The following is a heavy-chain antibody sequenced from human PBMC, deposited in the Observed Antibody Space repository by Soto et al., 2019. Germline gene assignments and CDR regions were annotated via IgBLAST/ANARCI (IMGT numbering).Heavy chain of an antibody. J-gene: IGHJ4*02. D-gene: IGHD6-19*01. CDR1: GFSCSDYG. Sequence: QVQLEESGGNVVQPGRSLRLSCAASGFSCSDYGMHWVRQAPGKGLESVALLSYDGDKEYYADSVKGRFTISRDNSKNTVFLQMNSLRPEYTAVYYCGKDLMGEQWLGVMHYWGQGTLVTVSS. V-gene: IGHV3-30*18. CDR3: GKDLMGEQWLGVMHY. CDR2: LSYDGDKE.